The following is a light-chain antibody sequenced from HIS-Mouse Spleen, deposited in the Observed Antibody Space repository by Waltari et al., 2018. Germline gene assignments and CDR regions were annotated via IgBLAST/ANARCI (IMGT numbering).Light chain of an antibody. J-gene: IGKJ1*01. CDR1: QSVSSY. Sequence: EIVLTQSPATLSLSPGERATLSCRASQSVSSYLAWYQQKPGQAPRLLIYDASNRATGIPAWFSCSGSGTDFTLTIISLEPEDFAVYYCQQRSNWTWTFGQGTKVEFK. CDR3: QQRSNWTWT. V-gene: IGKV3-11*01. CDR2: DAS.